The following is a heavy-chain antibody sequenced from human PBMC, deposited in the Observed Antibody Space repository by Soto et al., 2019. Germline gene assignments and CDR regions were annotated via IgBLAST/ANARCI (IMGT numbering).Heavy chain of an antibody. J-gene: IGHJ3*01. CDR2: IKSKPDGETT. CDR1: GFSFINTW. V-gene: IGHV3-15*01. CDR3: ITDPTWSVDAFDL. Sequence: EVQLVESGGGLVQPGGSLSLSCVGSGFSFINTWMSWVRQAPGKGLEWVGRIKSKPDGETTYYAAPVKDRFTISRDDARRTLYLPMNSLKAEATAVHYCITDPTWSVDAFDLWGQGTRVTVSS. D-gene: IGHD2-8*01.